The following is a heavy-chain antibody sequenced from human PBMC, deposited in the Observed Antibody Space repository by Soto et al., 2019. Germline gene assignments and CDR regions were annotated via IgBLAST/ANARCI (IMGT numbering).Heavy chain of an antibody. CDR2: ISAYNGKT. D-gene: IGHD6-13*01. CDR1: GYTFTSYG. V-gene: IGHV1-18*04. CDR3: ASLRAQQLAPYDAFDI. J-gene: IGHJ3*02. Sequence: ASVKVSCKASGYTFTSYGISWVRQAPGEGLEWMGWISAYNGKTNYAQKLQGRVTMTTDTTTSTAYMELRSLRSDDTAVYYCASLRAQQLAPYDAFDIWGQGPLVTVSS.